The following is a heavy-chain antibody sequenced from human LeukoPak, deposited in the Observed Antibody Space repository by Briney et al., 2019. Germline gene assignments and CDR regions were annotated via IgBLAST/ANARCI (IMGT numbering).Heavy chain of an antibody. CDR3: ARALYDYVWGSYRPGYYYYMDV. D-gene: IGHD3-16*02. J-gene: IGHJ6*03. CDR2: ISGSGGST. V-gene: IGHV3-23*01. CDR1: GFTFSSYA. Sequence: GGSLRLSCAASGFTFSSYAMSWVRQAPGKGLEWVTTISGSGGSTYYADSVKGRFTISRDNAKNSLYLQMNSLRAEDTAVYYCARALYDYVWGSYRPGYYYYMDVWGKGTTVTISS.